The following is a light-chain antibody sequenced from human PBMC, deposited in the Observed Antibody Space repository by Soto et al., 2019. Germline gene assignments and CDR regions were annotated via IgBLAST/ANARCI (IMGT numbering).Light chain of an antibody. J-gene: IGKJ5*01. CDR1: QSVSSN. CDR2: DTS. V-gene: IGKV3D-15*01. CDR3: QQYDTSPIT. Sequence: EIVMTQSPATLSVSPGETATLSCRASQSVSSNLAWYQQKPGQAPRLLIFDTSTRATGIPDRFSGSGSGTDFTLTITPLEPEDFAVYFCQQYDTSPITFGQGTRLEIK.